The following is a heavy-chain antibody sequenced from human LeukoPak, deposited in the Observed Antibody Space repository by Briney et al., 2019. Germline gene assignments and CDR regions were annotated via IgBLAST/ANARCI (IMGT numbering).Heavy chain of an antibody. Sequence: GGSLRLSCAASGFTFSSYWMHWVRQAPGKGLVWVSRINPDGSRTDYAESVKGRFTISRDNAKNTLSLEMNSLGDEDTAVYYCSRDFNGRNDFWGQGTLVTVSS. D-gene: IGHD1-14*01. CDR3: SRDFNGRNDF. CDR2: INPDGSRT. J-gene: IGHJ4*02. V-gene: IGHV3-74*01. CDR1: GFTFSSYW.